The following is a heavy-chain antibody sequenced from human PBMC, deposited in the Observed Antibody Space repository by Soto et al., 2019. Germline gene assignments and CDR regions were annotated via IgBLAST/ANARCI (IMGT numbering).Heavy chain of an antibody. CDR1: EGTCSSYG. Sequence: PGGSLRLCCAASEGTCSSYGVHWVRPAPGKGLEWVAVIWYDGSNKYYADSVKGRFTISRDNSKNTLYLQMNSLRAEDTAVYYCAREQKGALDYWGQGTLVTV. CDR2: IWYDGSNK. V-gene: IGHV3-33*01. D-gene: IGHD1-26*01. CDR3: AREQKGALDY. J-gene: IGHJ4*02.